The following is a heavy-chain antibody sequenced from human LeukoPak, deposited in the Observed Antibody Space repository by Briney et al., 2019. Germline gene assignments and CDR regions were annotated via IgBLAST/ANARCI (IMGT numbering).Heavy chain of an antibody. CDR1: GGSISSSTYY. CDR2: IYYSGST. V-gene: IGHV4-39*01. D-gene: IGHD5-12*01. Sequence: PSETLSLTCTVSGGSISSSTYYWGWLRQPPEKGLEWIGTIYYSGSTYYNPSLKSRVAISVDTSKNQFSLKLSSVTAADTAVYYCARLRGETARGYSGYDMNYYYYYYMDVWGKGTTVTVSS. J-gene: IGHJ6*03. CDR3: ARLRGETARGYSGYDMNYYYYYYMDV.